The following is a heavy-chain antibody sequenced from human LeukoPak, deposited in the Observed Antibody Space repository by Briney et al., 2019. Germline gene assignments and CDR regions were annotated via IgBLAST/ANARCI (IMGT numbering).Heavy chain of an antibody. CDR1: GFTFSSYA. D-gene: IGHD3-16*01. CDR3: ARIPVYYGDDVEY. J-gene: IGHJ4*02. Sequence: PGRSLRLSCAASGFTFSSYAMHWVRQAPGKGLEWVAVISYDGSNKYYADSVKGRFTISRDNSKNTLYLQMNSLRAEDTAVYYCARIPVYYGDDVEYWGQGTLVTVSS. V-gene: IGHV3-30-3*01. CDR2: ISYDGSNK.